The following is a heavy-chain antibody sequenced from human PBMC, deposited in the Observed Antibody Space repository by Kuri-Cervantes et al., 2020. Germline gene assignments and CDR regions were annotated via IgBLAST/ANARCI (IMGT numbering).Heavy chain of an antibody. J-gene: IGHJ4*02. CDR3: ARRSTDTAMVFDY. CDR1: GGSVSSGSYY. V-gene: IGHV4-39*07. D-gene: IGHD5-18*01. CDR2: ISHSGST. Sequence: SETLSLTCTVAGGSVSSGSYYWSWIRQPPGKGLEWIGEISHSGSTNYNPSLKSRVTISVDTSKNQFSLKLSSVTAADTAVYYCARRSTDTAMVFDYWGQGTLVTVSS.